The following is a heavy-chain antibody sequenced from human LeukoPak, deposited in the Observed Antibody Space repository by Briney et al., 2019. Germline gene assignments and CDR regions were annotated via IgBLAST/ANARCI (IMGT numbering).Heavy chain of an antibody. CDR3: ARDGWSLPTLSSTYYYYGMDV. V-gene: IGHV3-48*01. CDR2: ISSSSSTI. J-gene: IGHJ6*02. Sequence: PGGSLRLSCAASGFTFSSYSMNWVRQAPGKGLEWVSYISSSSSTIYYADSVKGRFTISRDNAKNSLHLQMNSLRAEDTAVYYCARDGWSLPTLSSTYYYYGMDVWGQGTTVTVSS. CDR1: GFTFSSYS. D-gene: IGHD3-16*02.